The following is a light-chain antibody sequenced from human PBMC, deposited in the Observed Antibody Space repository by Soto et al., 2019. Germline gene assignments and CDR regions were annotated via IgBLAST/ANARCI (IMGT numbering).Light chain of an antibody. J-gene: IGLJ2*01. CDR1: SSDVGTYNY. CDR2: DVS. Sequence: QSALTQPASVSGSPGQSLTISCTGTSSDVGTYNYVSWYQQHPGKAPKLMIYDVSNRPSGVSNRFSGSKSGNTASLTISGLQAEDEADYYCSSHTGSTVVFGGGTKLTVL. V-gene: IGLV2-14*01. CDR3: SSHTGSTVV.